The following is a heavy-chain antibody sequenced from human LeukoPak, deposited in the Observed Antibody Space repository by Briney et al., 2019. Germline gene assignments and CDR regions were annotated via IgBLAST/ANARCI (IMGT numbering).Heavy chain of an antibody. J-gene: IGHJ4*02. CDR3: AREDSEVYYYGSGSSTQRYYFDY. V-gene: IGHV4-61*02. Sequence: SQTLSLTCTVSGGSISSGGYYWSWIRQPAGKGLEWIGRMYTSGNTNYNPSLKSRATISVDTSKNQFSLELSSVTAADTAVYYCAREDSEVYYYGSGSSTQRYYFDYWGQGTLVTVSS. CDR2: MYTSGNT. CDR1: GGSISSGGYY. D-gene: IGHD3-10*01.